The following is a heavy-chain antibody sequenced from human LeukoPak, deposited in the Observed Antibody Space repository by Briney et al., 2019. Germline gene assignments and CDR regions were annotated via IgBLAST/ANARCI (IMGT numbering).Heavy chain of an antibody. V-gene: IGHV3-48*04. CDR2: VSSTSTTI. CDR3: ARATVGATDY. D-gene: IGHD1-26*01. Sequence: PGGSLRLSCAASGFTFSSYSMNWVRQAPGKGLEWISYVSSTSTTIYYADSVKGRFTVSKDNAKNSLYLQMNSLGVEDAAVYYCARATVGATDYWGQGTLVTVSS. CDR1: GFTFSSYS. J-gene: IGHJ4*02.